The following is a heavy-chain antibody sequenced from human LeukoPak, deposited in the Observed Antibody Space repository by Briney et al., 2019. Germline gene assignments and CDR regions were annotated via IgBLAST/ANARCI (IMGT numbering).Heavy chain of an antibody. J-gene: IGHJ3*02. CDR2: IYYSGST. D-gene: IGHD3-3*01. V-gene: IGHV4-39*07. CDR3: ASQVPLNEDFWSGEGGSAFDI. Sequence: PSETLSLTCTVSGGSISSSSYYWGWIRQPPGKGLEWIGSIYYSGSTYYNPSLKSRVTISVDMSKNQFSLKLSSVTAADTAVYYCASQVPLNEDFWSGEGGSAFDIWGQGTMVTVSS. CDR1: GGSISSSSYY.